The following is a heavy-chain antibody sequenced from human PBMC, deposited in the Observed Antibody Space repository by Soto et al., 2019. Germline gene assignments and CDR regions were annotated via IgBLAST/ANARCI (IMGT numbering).Heavy chain of an antibody. V-gene: IGHV3-23*01. CDR3: AKPGGGTGWSSV. D-gene: IGHD6-19*01. J-gene: IGHJ4*02. CDR1: GFPFSSYA. Sequence: GGSLRLSCAASGFPFSSYAMSWVRQAPGKGLEWVSSISGSTLATYYADSVKGRFTVSRDNSKNTLYLQWDSLRAGDVSVYFCAKPGGGTGWSSVWGQGTLGNGCS. CDR2: ISGSTLAT.